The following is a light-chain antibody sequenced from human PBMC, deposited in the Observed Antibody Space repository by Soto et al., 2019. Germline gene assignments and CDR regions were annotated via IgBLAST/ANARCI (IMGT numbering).Light chain of an antibody. CDR1: SSDIGGYNY. Sequence: QSVLTQPASVSGSPGQSITISCTGTSSDIGGYNYVSWYQQHPGKAPKLMIYDVSDRPSGVSNRFSGSKSGNTASLTISGLQAEDDAHYYCSSYGSSDTLLFGEGTKLTVL. CDR2: DVS. J-gene: IGLJ2*01. CDR3: SSYGSSDTLL. V-gene: IGLV2-14*01.